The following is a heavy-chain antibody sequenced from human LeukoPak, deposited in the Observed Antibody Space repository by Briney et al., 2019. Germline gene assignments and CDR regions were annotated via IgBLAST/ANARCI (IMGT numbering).Heavy chain of an antibody. V-gene: IGHV1-8*01. D-gene: IGHD6-13*01. Sequence: GASVKVSCKASGYTFTSYDINWVRQATGQGLEWMGWMNPNSGNTGYAQKFQGRVTMTRNTSISTAYMELSSLRSEDTAVYYCARKVRSSSWFNNYYYYYYMDVWGKGTTVTVSS. CDR3: ARKVRSSSWFNNYYYYYYMDV. J-gene: IGHJ6*03. CDR2: MNPNSGNT. CDR1: GYTFTSYD.